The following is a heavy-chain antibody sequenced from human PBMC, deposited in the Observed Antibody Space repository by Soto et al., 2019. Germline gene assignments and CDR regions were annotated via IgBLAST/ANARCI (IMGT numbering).Heavy chain of an antibody. CDR2: IYSGGST. Sequence: PGGSLRLSCAASGFTVSSNYMSWVRQAPGKGLEWVSVIYSGGSTYYADSVKGRFTISRDNSKNTLYLQMNSLRAEDTAVYYCARDGGLPIVDPRAPPPFRPDYWGQGTLVTVSS. CDR1: GFTVSSNY. J-gene: IGHJ4*02. CDR3: ARDGGLPIVDPRAPPPFRPDY. V-gene: IGHV3-66*01. D-gene: IGHD2-15*01.